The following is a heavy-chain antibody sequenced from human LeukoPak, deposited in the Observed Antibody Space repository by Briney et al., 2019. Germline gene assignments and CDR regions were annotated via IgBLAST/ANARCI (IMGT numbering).Heavy chain of an antibody. J-gene: IGHJ5*02. V-gene: IGHV4-39*01. D-gene: IGHD3-10*01. CDR1: GGSISSRDHY. CDR3: ARLVSLWFGESPNWFDP. Sequence: SETLSLTCTVSGGSISSRDHYWGWIRQPPAKGLEWIGNVFYSGSSYDNSSLQSRVTISVDTSKNQFSLKLRSVTAAETAVYYCARLVSLWFGESPNWFDPWGRGTVVPVSS. CDR2: VFYSGSS.